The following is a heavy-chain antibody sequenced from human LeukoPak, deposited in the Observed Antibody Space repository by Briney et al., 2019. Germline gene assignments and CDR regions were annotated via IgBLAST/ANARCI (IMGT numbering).Heavy chain of an antibody. D-gene: IGHD3-10*01. Sequence: GGSLGLSCAASGFTFATYGMSWVRQAPGKGLEWVSVVGDSDETTHYADSVKGRFFISRDNSKNTVHLQMNSLRAEDTAVYYCAKDSFTVVRGVGSDDGFAVWGQGTMVTVSS. V-gene: IGHV3-23*01. J-gene: IGHJ3*01. CDR1: GFTFATYG. CDR2: VGDSDETT. CDR3: AKDSFTVVRGVGSDDGFAV.